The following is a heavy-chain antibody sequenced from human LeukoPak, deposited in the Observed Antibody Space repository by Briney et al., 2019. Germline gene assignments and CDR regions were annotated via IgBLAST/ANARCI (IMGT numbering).Heavy chain of an antibody. D-gene: IGHD4-23*01. CDR1: GFTFDDYA. Sequence: PGRSLRLSCAASGFTFDDYAMHWVRQAPGKGLEWVSGISWNSGSIGYADSVKGRFTISRDNAKNSLYLQMNSLRAEDTALYYCAKVLGGNSPAFDYWGQGTLVTVSS. CDR3: AKVLGGNSPAFDY. V-gene: IGHV3-9*01. CDR2: ISWNSGSI. J-gene: IGHJ4*02.